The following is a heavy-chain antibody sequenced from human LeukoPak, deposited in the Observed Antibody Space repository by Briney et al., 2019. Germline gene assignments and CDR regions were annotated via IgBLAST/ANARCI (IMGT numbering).Heavy chain of an antibody. V-gene: IGHV3-30*02. CDR1: GFTFSSYG. CDR2: IRYDGSNK. J-gene: IGHJ4*02. Sequence: GESLRLSCAASGFTFSSYGMHWVRQAPGKGLEWVAFIRYDGSNKYYADSVKGRFTISRDNSKNTLYLQMNSLRAEDMAVYYCAKDSKTYSGSYGVDYWGQGTLVTVSS. CDR3: AKDSKTYSGSYGVDY. D-gene: IGHD1-26*01.